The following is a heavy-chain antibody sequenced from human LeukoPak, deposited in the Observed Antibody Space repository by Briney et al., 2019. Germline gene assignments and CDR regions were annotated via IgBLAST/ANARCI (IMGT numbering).Heavy chain of an antibody. CDR1: GGPISSYY. CDR3: ARLIAARSWFDP. V-gene: IGHV4-59*08. CDR2: IYYSGST. Sequence: SETLSPTCTVSGGPISSYYWSWIRQPPGKGLEWIGYIYYSGSTNYNPSLKSRVTISVDTSKNQFSLKLSSVTAADTAVYYCARLIAARSWFDPWGQGTLVTVSS. J-gene: IGHJ5*02. D-gene: IGHD6-25*01.